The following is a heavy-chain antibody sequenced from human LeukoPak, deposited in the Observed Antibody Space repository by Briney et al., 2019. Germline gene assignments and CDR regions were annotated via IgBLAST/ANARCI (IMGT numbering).Heavy chain of an antibody. V-gene: IGHV4-61*02. J-gene: IGHJ3*01. CDR2: VYSTGTP. Sequence: SQTLSLTCSVSGGSINNGSYYWSWIRQPAGKGLEWIGRVYSTGTPNYNPSLKSRVTISVDMSKNQFSLKLNSVTAADTAVYYCARGARLKFNAFDFWGPGTMVTVSS. CDR3: ARGARLKFNAFDF. D-gene: IGHD2-21*02. CDR1: GGSINNGSYY.